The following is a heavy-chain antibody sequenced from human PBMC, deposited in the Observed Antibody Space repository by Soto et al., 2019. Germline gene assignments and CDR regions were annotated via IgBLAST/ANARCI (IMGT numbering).Heavy chain of an antibody. V-gene: IGHV1-2*02. CDR3: AREIAAAGNWWFDP. J-gene: IGHJ5*02. CDR1: GYTFTGYY. Sequence: ASVKVSCKASGYTFTGYYMHWVRQAPGQGLEWVGWINPNSGGTNYAQKFQGRVTMTRDTSISTAYMELSRLRSDDTAVYYCAREIAAAGNWWFDPWGQGTLVTVSS. D-gene: IGHD6-13*01. CDR2: INPNSGGT.